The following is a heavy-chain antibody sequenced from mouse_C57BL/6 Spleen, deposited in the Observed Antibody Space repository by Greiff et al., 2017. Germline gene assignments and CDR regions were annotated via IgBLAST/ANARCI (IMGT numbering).Heavy chain of an antibody. D-gene: IGHD2-1*01. V-gene: IGHV1-4*01. Sequence: QVQLQQSGAELARPGASVKMSCKASGYTFTSYTMHWVKQRPGQGLEWIGYINPSSGYTKYNQKFKDKATLTADKSSSTAYMQLSSLTSEDSAVYYCARSAGNRAWFAYWGQGTLVTVSA. CDR2: INPSSGYT. J-gene: IGHJ3*01. CDR3: ARSAGNRAWFAY. CDR1: GYTFTSYT.